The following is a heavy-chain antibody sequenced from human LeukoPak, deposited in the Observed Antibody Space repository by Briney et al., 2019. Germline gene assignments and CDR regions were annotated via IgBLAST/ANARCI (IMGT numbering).Heavy chain of an antibody. Sequence: PGASVKVSCKASGYTFTSYDINWVRQATGQGLEWMGWMNPNSGNTGYAQKFQGRVTMTRNTSISTAYMELSSVTAADTAVYYCASGMITRIRIVGAIGYWGQGTLVTVSS. V-gene: IGHV1-8*01. CDR2: MNPNSGNT. CDR1: GYTFTSYD. J-gene: IGHJ4*02. CDR3: ASGMITRIRIVGAIGY. D-gene: IGHD1-26*01.